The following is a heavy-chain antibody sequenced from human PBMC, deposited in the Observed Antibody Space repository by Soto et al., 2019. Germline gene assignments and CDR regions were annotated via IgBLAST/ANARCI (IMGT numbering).Heavy chain of an antibody. J-gene: IGHJ5*02. CDR3: ARHHVPTTSENWFDP. V-gene: IGHV1-18*01. D-gene: IGHD5-12*01. CDR2: ISTYSGDT. CDR1: GYTFFTYD. Sequence: QVHLVQSGVEVKTPGASVKVSCQASGYTFFTYDISWVRQAPGQGLEWMGWISTYSGDTKYAQKFQGRVTMTTDTSTTTAYLELRSLRSDDTAVYYCARHHVPTTSENWFDPWGQGPLVTVSS.